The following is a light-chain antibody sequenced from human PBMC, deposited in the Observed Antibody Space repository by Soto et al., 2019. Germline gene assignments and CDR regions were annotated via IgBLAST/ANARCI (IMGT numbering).Light chain of an antibody. Sequence: EIVLTQSPGTLSLSPGERATLSCRASQSVRSNYLAWYQQKPGRAPRLLIYGASSRATGIPDRFSGSGSGTDFTLTISSLQSEDFGIYYCQQYDEWPFTFGQGTKLEI. CDR2: GAS. CDR1: QSVRSNY. V-gene: IGKV3-20*01. J-gene: IGKJ2*01. CDR3: QQYDEWPFT.